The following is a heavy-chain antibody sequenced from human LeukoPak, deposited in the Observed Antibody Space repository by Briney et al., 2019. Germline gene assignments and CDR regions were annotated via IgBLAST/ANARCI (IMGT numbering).Heavy chain of an antibody. CDR1: GGSISSYY. J-gene: IGHJ6*03. D-gene: IGHD3-10*01. V-gene: IGHV4-59*01. Sequence: PSETLSPTCTVSGGSISSYYWSWIRQPPGKGLEWIGYIYYSGSTNYNPSLKSRVTISVDTSKNQFSLKLSSVTAADTAVYYCARHGDLYYYYYMDVWGKGTTVTVSS. CDR2: IYYSGST. CDR3: ARHGDLYYYYYMDV.